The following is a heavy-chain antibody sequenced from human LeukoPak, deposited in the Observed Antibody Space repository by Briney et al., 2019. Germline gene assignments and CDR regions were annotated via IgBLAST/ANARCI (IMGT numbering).Heavy chain of an antibody. V-gene: IGHV3-64*01. Sequence: GGSLRLSCTASGFTFSSYAMHWVRQAPGKGLEYVSAISSNGGSTYYANSVKGRFTISRDNSKNTLYLQMGSRRAEDMAVYYCARDLVGSSWHYYFDYWGQGTLVTVSS. D-gene: IGHD6-13*01. CDR3: ARDLVGSSWHYYFDY. CDR2: ISSNGGST. J-gene: IGHJ4*02. CDR1: GFTFSSYA.